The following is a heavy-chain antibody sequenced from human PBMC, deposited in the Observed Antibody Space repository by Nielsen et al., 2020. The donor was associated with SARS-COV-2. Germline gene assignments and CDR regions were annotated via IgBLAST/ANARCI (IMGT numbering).Heavy chain of an antibody. CDR1: GCTFTGYY. J-gene: IGHJ6*02. V-gene: IGHV1-2*04. Sequence: ASVKVSCKASGCTFTGYYMHWVRQAPGQGLEWMGWINPNSGGTNYAQKFQGWVTMTRDTSISTAYMELSRLRSDDTAGYYCAREYPGSGYYDSSGYYLPYRMDGWGQGTTVTVSS. CDR3: AREYPGSGYYDSSGYYLPYRMDG. D-gene: IGHD3-22*01. CDR2: INPNSGGT.